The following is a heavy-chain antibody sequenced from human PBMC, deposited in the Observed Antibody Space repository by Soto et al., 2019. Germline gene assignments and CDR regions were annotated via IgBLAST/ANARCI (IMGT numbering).Heavy chain of an antibody. CDR3: ARYMDV. CDR1: GGSIISYY. Sequence: PSETLSLTCTVSGGSIISYYWSWIRQPPGKGLEWIGYIYYSGSTNYNPSLKSRVTISVDTSKNQFSLKLSSVTAADTAVYYCARYMDVWGKGTTVTVS. J-gene: IGHJ6*03. V-gene: IGHV4-59*01. CDR2: IYYSGST.